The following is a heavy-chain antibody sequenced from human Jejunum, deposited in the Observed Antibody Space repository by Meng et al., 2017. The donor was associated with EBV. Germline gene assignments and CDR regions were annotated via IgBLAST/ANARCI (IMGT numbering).Heavy chain of an antibody. D-gene: IGHD3-16*02. V-gene: IGHV4-34*02. CDR2: INHSGST. Sequence: VQLQQWGAGLLKPSETLSLTCAVYRGSFSGYYWSWIRQHPGKGLEWIGEINHSGSTNYNPSLRSRVTISVETSKTQFSLRLNSVTAADTAVYYCARVAFSYTTRSLDSWGQGTLVTVSS. J-gene: IGHJ4*02. CDR3: ARVAFSYTTRSLDS. CDR1: RGSFSGYY.